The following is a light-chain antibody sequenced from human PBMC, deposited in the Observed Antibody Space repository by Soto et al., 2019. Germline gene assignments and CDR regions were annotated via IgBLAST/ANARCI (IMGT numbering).Light chain of an antibody. CDR3: QQYNNWPRT. V-gene: IGKV3-15*01. Sequence: EILITHSPCTLSVSPWERATLSCRASQSVSSNLAWYQQKPGQAPRLLIYGASTRATGIPARFSGSGSGTEFTLTISSLQSEDFAVYYCQQYNNWPRTFGQGTKVDIK. CDR2: GAS. CDR1: QSVSSN. J-gene: IGKJ1*01.